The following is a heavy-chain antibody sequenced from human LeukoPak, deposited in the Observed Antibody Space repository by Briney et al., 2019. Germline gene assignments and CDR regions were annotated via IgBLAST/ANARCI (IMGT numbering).Heavy chain of an antibody. CDR2: IYSSGST. J-gene: IGHJ4*02. D-gene: IGHD6-13*01. CDR3: ARDVRRAAAGTMNY. V-gene: IGHV3-66*01. Sequence: GSLRLSCAASGFTVSSNYMSWVRQAPGKGLEWVSVIYSSGSTYYADSVKGRFTISRDDSKNTLYLQMNSLRAEDTAVYFCARDVRRAAAGTMNYRGQGTLVTVSS. CDR1: GFTVSSNY.